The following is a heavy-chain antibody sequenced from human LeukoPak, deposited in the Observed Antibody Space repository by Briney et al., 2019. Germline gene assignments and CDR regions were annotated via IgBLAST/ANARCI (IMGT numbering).Heavy chain of an antibody. J-gene: IGHJ3*01. CDR2: MYSGGST. CDR1: GFTVSSNF. Sequence: GGSLRLSCAASGFTVSSNFMSWVRQAPGKGLESVSVMYSGGSTYYADSVEGRFTISRDNSKNTLYLQMDSLRAEDTGVYYCARDGRSSTNRATWGQGTMVTVSS. CDR3: ARDGRSSTNRAT. V-gene: IGHV3-66*02. D-gene: IGHD2-2*01.